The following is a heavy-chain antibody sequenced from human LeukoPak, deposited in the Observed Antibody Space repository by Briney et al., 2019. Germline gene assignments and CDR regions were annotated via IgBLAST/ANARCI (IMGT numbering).Heavy chain of an antibody. CDR3: ARETYGDYFDY. V-gene: IGHV1-18*01. Sequence: ASVKVSCRASGYTFTSYGISGVRQAPGQGLEWMGWISAYNGNTNYAQKLQGRVTMTTDTSTSTAYMELRSLRSDDTAVYYCARETYGDYFDYWGQGTLVTVSS. CDR1: GYTFTSYG. D-gene: IGHD4-17*01. CDR2: ISAYNGNT. J-gene: IGHJ4*02.